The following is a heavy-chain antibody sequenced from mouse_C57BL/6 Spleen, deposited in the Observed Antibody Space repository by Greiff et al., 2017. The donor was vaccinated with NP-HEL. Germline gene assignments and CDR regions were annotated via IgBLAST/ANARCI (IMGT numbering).Heavy chain of an antibody. CDR2: IDPETGGT. CDR1: GYTFTDYE. V-gene: IGHV1-15*01. CDR3: TRTYYGNYPY. J-gene: IGHJ3*01. Sequence: QVQLQQSGAELVRPGASVTLSCKASGYTFTDYEMHWVKQTPVHGLEWIGAIDPETGGTAYNQKFKGKAILTADKSSSTAYMELRSLTSEDSAVYYCTRTYYGNYPYWGRGTLVTVSA. D-gene: IGHD2-10*01.